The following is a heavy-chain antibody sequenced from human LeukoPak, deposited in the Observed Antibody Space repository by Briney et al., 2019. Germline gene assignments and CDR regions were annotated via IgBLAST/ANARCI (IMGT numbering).Heavy chain of an antibody. V-gene: IGHV3-21*01. CDR2: ISSSSSYI. CDR3: AREGVGVDTAMVKDY. Sequence: GGSLRLSCAASGFTFSSYSMNWVRQAPGKGLEGVSSISSSSSYIYYADSVKGRFTISRDNAKNSLYLQMNSLRAEDTAVYYCAREGVGVDTAMVKDYWGQGTLVTVSS. D-gene: IGHD5-18*01. J-gene: IGHJ4*02. CDR1: GFTFSSYS.